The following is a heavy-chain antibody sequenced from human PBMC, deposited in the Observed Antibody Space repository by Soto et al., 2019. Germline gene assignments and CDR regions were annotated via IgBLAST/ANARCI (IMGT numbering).Heavy chain of an antibody. CDR2: IYYSGST. V-gene: IGHV4-59*08. CDR1: GGSISSYY. Sequence: QVQLQESGPGLVKPSETLSLTCTVSGGSISSYYWSWIRQPPGKGLEWIGYIYYSGSTNYNPSLKSRVTISVDTSKNQFSLKLSSVTAADTAVYYCARYTVTTDIEYFQHWGQGTLLTVSS. CDR3: ARYTVTTDIEYFQH. D-gene: IGHD4-17*01. J-gene: IGHJ1*01.